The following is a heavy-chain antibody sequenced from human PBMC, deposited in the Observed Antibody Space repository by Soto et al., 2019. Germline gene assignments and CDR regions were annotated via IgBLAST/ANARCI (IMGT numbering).Heavy chain of an antibody. CDR3: ARVSSGYAHFDY. CDR2: IYYSGSN. J-gene: IGHJ4*02. Sequence: QVQLQESGPGLVKPSQTLSLTCTVSGGSISSGGYYWSWIRQHPGKGLEWIGYIYYSGSNYYNPSLKSRVTISVDTSKNQFSMKLSSVTAADTAVYYCARVSSGYAHFDYCGQGTLVPVS. CDR1: GGSISSGGYY. D-gene: IGHD5-12*01. V-gene: IGHV4-31*03.